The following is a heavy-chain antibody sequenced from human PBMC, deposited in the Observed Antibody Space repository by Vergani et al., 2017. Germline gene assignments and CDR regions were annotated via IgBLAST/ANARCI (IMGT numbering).Heavy chain of an antibody. CDR1: GYTFTDYW. Sequence: EVQLVQSGAEVKKPGESLKISCEGSGYTFTDYWVGWVRQKPGKGLEWMGVVYARDSITRYSLSFEGQVTISADKSINTAYLEWDSLRASDSAMYYCVRRRWERQAVDYWGQGTLVTV. V-gene: IGHV5-51*01. D-gene: IGHD1-26*01. J-gene: IGHJ4*02. CDR2: VYARDSIT. CDR3: VRRRWERQAVDY.